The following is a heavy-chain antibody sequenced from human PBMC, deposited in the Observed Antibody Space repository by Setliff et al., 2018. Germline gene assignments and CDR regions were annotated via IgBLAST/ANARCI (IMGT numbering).Heavy chain of an antibody. CDR2: NTRSDK. V-gene: IGHV3-21*01. J-gene: IGHJ4*02. Sequence: GGSLRLSCAVSGFTPTEYAMDWVRQVPGRGLGWVAVNTRSDKLYADSVRGRFTISTDIAKNSLYLQMSDLRVEDTAIYYCVREGPVQGDTYGFPYFDYWGQGIVVTVSS. D-gene: IGHD3-10*01. CDR3: VREGPVQGDTYGFPYFDY. CDR1: GFTPTEYA.